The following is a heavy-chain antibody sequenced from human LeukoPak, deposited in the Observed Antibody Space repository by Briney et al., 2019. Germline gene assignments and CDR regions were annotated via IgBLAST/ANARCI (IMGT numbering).Heavy chain of an antibody. CDR3: ARGTTYYDILTGYYDY. Sequence: SETLSLTCAVYGGSFSGYYWSWIRQPPGEGLEWIGEINHSGSTNYNPSLKSRVTISVDTSKNQFSLKLSSVTAADTAVYYCARGTTYYDILTGYYDYWGQGTLVTVSS. V-gene: IGHV4-34*01. CDR1: GGSFSGYY. D-gene: IGHD3-9*01. CDR2: INHSGST. J-gene: IGHJ4*02.